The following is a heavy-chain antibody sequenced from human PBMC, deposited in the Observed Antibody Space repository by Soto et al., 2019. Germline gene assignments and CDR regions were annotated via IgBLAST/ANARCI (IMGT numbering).Heavy chain of an antibody. CDR1: GFTFSSYA. V-gene: IGHV3-23*01. Sequence: HPGGSLRLSCAASGFTFSSYAMSWVRQAPGKGLEWVSAISGSGGSTYYADSVKGRFTISRDNSKNTLYLQMNSLRAEDTAVYYCAKDSLSFYYDSSGYYTSDYYYGMDVWGQGTTVTVSS. J-gene: IGHJ6*02. D-gene: IGHD3-22*01. CDR2: ISGSGGST. CDR3: AKDSLSFYYDSSGYYTSDYYYGMDV.